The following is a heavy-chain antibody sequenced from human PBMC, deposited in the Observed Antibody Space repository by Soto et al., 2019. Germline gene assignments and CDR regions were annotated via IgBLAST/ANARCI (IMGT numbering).Heavy chain of an antibody. V-gene: IGHV4-30-2*01. CDR1: GGSISSGGYS. CDR3: ARVPDV. J-gene: IGHJ6*02. CDR2: IYHSGST. Sequence: QLPLQESGSGLVKPSQTLPLTCAVSGGSISSGGYSWSWMRQPPGKGLEWIGYIYHSGSTYYNPSLKSRVTISVDRSKNQFSLKLSSVTAADTAVYYCARVPDVWGQGTTVTVSS.